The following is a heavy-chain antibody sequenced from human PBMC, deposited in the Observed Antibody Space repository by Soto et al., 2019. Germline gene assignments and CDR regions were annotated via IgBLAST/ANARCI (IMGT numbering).Heavy chain of an antibody. CDR2: INAGNGNT. D-gene: IGHD3-16*02. J-gene: IGHJ5*02. V-gene: IGHV1-3*01. Sequence: ASVKVSCKASGYTFTSYAMHWVRQAPGQRLEWMGWINAGNGNTKYSQKFQGRVTITRDTSASTAYMELSSLRSEDMAVYYCARENDNYDYIWGSYRYTYWFDLWGQGTLVTVSS. CDR1: GYTFTSYA. CDR3: ARENDNYDYIWGSYRYTYWFDL.